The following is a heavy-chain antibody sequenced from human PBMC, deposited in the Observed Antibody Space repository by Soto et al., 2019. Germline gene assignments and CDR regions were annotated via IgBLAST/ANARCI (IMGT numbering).Heavy chain of an antibody. CDR2: IYWDDDK. CDR1: GFSLTTSVVG. D-gene: IGHD3-3*01. J-gene: IGHJ4*02. Sequence: QITLNESGPTQVKPRQTLTLTCTFSGFSLTTSVVGVGWIRQSPGKAPEGLALIYWDDDKRYSPSLESRLTITKDASKTQVVLTMADLDPADTATYYCAHRVLRTVFGLVTTTAIYFDFWGQGTPVAVSS. CDR3: AHRVLRTVFGLVTTTAIYFDF. V-gene: IGHV2-5*02.